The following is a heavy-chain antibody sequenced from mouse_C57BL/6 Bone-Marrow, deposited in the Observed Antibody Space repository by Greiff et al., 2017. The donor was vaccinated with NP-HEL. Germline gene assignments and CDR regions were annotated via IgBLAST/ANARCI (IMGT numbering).Heavy chain of an antibody. V-gene: IGHV14-4*01. CDR3: TVLLRSSYWFAY. D-gene: IGHD1-1*01. CDR2: IDPENGDT. J-gene: IGHJ3*01. Sequence: VQLQQSGAELVRPGASVKLSCTASGFNIKDDYMHWVKQRPEQGLEWIGWIDPENGDTEYASKFQGKATITADTSSNTAYLPLSSLTSEDTAVYYCTVLLRSSYWFAYWGQGTLVTVSA. CDR1: GFNIKDDY.